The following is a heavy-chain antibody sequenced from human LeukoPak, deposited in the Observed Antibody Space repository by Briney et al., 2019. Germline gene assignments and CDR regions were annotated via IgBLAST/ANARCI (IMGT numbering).Heavy chain of an antibody. Sequence: SVKVSCKASVGTFSSYAISWVRQAPGQGLEWMGRIIPILGIANYAQKFQGRVTITADKSTSTAYMELSSMRSEDTAVYYCARDQALRYFDWLLYFDYWGQGTLVTVSS. CDR3: ARDQALRYFDWLLYFDY. CDR1: VGTFSSYA. D-gene: IGHD3-9*01. J-gene: IGHJ4*02. CDR2: IIPILGIA. V-gene: IGHV1-69*04.